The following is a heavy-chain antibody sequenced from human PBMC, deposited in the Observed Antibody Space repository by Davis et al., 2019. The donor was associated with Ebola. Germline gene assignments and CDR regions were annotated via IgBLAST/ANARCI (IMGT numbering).Heavy chain of an antibody. D-gene: IGHD6-19*01. V-gene: IGHV3-23*01. Sequence: GGSLRLSCAASGFTFGPYAMTWVRQALGKGLEWVSSIGSGHDTQYADSVKGRFTISRDNSKNTVYLQMSSLRADDTAVYYCAKSPFRIAVAGADWYFDLWGRGTLVTVSS. CDR3: AKSPFRIAVAGADWYFDL. CDR2: IGSGHDT. CDR1: GFTFGPYA. J-gene: IGHJ2*01.